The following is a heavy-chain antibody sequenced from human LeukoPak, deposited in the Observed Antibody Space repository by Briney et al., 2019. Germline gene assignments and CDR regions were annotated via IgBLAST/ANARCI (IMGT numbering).Heavy chain of an antibody. CDR1: GYTHTELS. J-gene: IGHJ4*03. D-gene: IGHD6-19*01. CDR3: ATVGRKPYGSGWYVPYGY. CDR2: FDPEDGET. V-gene: IGHV1-24*01. Sequence: SLAVSCKVSGYTHTELSMHWVRQAPGKGLEWMGGFDPEDGETIYAQKFQGRVTMTEDTSTDTAYMELSSLRSEDTAVYYCATVGRKPYGSGWYVPYGYWGQGTLGNVSS.